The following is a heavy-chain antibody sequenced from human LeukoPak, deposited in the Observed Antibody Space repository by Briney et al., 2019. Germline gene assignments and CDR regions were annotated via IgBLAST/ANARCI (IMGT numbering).Heavy chain of an antibody. V-gene: IGHV4-59*01. CDR1: GGSISSYY. Sequence: PSETLSLTCSVSGGSISSYYWSWIRQPPGKGLEWSGYIYYSGSTNYNPSLKSRVTISVDTSKNQFSLKLSSVTAADTAVYYCARRRYFDLWGRGTLVTVSS. CDR3: ARRRYFDL. CDR2: IYYSGST. J-gene: IGHJ2*01.